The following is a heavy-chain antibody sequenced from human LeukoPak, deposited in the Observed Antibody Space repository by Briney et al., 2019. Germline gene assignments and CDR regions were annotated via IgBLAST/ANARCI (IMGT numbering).Heavy chain of an antibody. Sequence: SETLSLTCSVSGASISSYYWSWIRQPAGKGLEWIGRIYTSGNTNYNPSLKSRVTMSVDTSNNQFSLKLTSVTAADTAVYYCARDWGVSARPGYMDVWGKGTTVTVSS. CDR1: GASISSYY. V-gene: IGHV4-4*07. D-gene: IGHD6-6*01. CDR3: ARDWGVSARPGYMDV. J-gene: IGHJ6*03. CDR2: IYTSGNT.